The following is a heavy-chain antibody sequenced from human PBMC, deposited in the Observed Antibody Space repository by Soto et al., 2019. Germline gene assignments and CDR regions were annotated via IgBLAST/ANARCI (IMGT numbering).Heavy chain of an antibody. J-gene: IGHJ4*02. CDR3: ARAGWDYGSGSYSYYFDY. CDR1: GGTFSSHA. CDR2: IIPIFGTA. V-gene: IGHV1-69*01. Sequence: QGQLVQSGAEVKKPGSSVKVSCKASGGTFSSHAISWVRQAPGQGLEWMGGIIPIFGTANYAQKFQGRVTITADESTSTAYMELSSLRSEDTAVYYCARAGWDYGSGSYSYYFDYWGQGTLVTVSS. D-gene: IGHD3-10*01.